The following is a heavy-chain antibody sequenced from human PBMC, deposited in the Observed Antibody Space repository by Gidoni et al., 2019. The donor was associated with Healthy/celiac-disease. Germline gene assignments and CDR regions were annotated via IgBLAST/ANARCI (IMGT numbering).Heavy chain of an antibody. V-gene: IGHV3-7*01. D-gene: IGHD6-19*01. Sequence: EVQLVESGGGLVQPGGSLRLSCAASGFTFSSYWMSWVRQAPGKGLEWVANIKQDGSEKYYVDSVKGRFTISRDNAKNSLYLQMNSLRAEDTAVYYCARDAPSYSSGWYASFVFDYWGQGTLVTVSS. CDR1: GFTFSSYW. CDR2: IKQDGSEK. CDR3: ARDAPSYSSGWYASFVFDY. J-gene: IGHJ4*02.